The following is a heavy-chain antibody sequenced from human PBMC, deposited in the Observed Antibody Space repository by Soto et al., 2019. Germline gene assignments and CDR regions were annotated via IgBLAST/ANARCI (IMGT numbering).Heavy chain of an antibody. J-gene: IGHJ4*02. V-gene: IGHV3-48*03. CDR2: ISSSGSTI. Sequence: GGSLRLSCAASGFTFSSYEMNRVRQAPGKGLEWVSYISSSGSTIYYADSVKGRFTISRDNAKNSLYLQMNSLRAEDTAVYYCARGWNYLAPFDYWGQGTLVTVSS. CDR1: GFTFSSYE. CDR3: ARGWNYLAPFDY. D-gene: IGHD1-7*01.